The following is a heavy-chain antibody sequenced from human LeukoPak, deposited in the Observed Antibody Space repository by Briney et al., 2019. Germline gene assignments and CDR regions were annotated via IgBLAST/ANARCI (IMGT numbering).Heavy chain of an antibody. CDR3: ARDFLIRAVARSFDY. CDR2: ISSSSSYI. J-gene: IGHJ4*02. CDR1: GFTFSSYS. Sequence: GGSLRLSCAASGFTFSSYSMNWVRQAPGEGLEWVSSISSSSSYIYYADSVKGRFTISRDNAKNSLYLQMNSLRAEDTAVYYRARDFLIRAVARSFDYWGQGTLVTVSS. V-gene: IGHV3-21*01. D-gene: IGHD6-19*01.